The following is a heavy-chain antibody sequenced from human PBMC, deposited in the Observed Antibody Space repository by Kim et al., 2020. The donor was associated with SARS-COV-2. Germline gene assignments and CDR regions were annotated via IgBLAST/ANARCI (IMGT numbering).Heavy chain of an antibody. D-gene: IGHD4-4*01. CDR1: GFTFSSYT. Sequence: GGSLRLSCAASGFTFSSYTMNWVRQAPGKGLELVSSISGSSSYIYYADSVKGRFTISRDNAMNSLYLQMNSLRAEDTAVYFCVIGAYINRLDYWGQGTPV. CDR3: VIGAYINRLDY. J-gene: IGHJ4*02. V-gene: IGHV3-21*01. CDR2: ISGSSSYI.